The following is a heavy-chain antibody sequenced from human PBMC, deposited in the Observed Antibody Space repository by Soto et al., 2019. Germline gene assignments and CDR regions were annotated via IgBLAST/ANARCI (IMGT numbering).Heavy chain of an antibody. CDR3: ARGQRFSDWFDP. V-gene: IGHV4-4*07. CDR1: GGAISGYY. J-gene: IGHJ5*02. CDR2: IYSSGST. Sequence: KPSETLSLTCTVTGGAISGYYWTWIRQSDGEGLEWIGRIYSSGSTNYNPSLKRRVTISLDTSMNYFSLRLSSVTAADTAVYYCARGQRFSDWFDPWGQGTLVTVSS. D-gene: IGHD3-3*01.